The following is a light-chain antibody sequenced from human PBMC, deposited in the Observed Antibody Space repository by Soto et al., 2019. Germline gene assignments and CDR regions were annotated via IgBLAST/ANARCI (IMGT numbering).Light chain of an antibody. J-gene: IGLJ2*01. Sequence: SYELTQPPSVSVAPGQTARITCGGNNIGSKSVHWYQQKPGQAPVLVVYDDSDRPSGIPERFSGSNSGTSASLAITGLQAEDEADYYCQSYDSSLSGYVVFGGGTKLTVL. CDR1: NIGSKS. V-gene: IGLV3-21*02. CDR2: DDS. CDR3: QSYDSSLSGYVV.